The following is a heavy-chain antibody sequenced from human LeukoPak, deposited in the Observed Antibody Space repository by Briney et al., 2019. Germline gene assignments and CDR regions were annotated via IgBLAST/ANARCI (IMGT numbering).Heavy chain of an antibody. J-gene: IGHJ6*02. Sequence: ASVKVSCKASGYTFTGYYMHWVRQAPGQGLEWMGWINPNSGGTNYAQKFQGRVTMTRDTSISTAYMELSRLRSDDTAVYYLARGAYWNYLKNGAMDVWGQGTKVTVSS. V-gene: IGHV1-2*02. D-gene: IGHD1-7*01. CDR2: INPNSGGT. CDR3: ARGAYWNYLKNGAMDV. CDR1: GYTFTGYY.